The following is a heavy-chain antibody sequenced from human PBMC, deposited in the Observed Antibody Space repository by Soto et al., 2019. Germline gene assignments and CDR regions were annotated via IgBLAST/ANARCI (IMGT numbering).Heavy chain of an antibody. CDR3: ARALGQWLVIDY. V-gene: IGHV3-33*01. CDR1: GFTFSSYG. Sequence: QVQLVESGGGVVQPGRSLRLSCAASGFTFSSYGMHWVRQAPGKGLEWVAVIWYDGSNKYYADSVKGRFTISRDNSKNTRYLQMNSLRAEDTAVYYCARALGQWLVIDYWGQGTLVTVSS. D-gene: IGHD6-19*01. J-gene: IGHJ4*02. CDR2: IWYDGSNK.